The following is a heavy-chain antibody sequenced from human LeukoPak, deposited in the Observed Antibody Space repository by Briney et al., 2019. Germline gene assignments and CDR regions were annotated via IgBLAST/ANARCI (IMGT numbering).Heavy chain of an antibody. CDR2: ISSSSTYI. V-gene: IGHV3-21*01. Sequence: GGSLRLSCTASGFTFSNYSINWVRQAPGKGLEWVSSISSSSTYIYYADSVKGRFTISRDNSKNTLYLQMNSLRAEDTAVYYCARDLNMAEGHFDYYGMDVWGQGTTVTVSS. J-gene: IGHJ6*02. CDR1: GFTFSNYS. D-gene: IGHD2/OR15-2a*01. CDR3: ARDLNMAEGHFDYYGMDV.